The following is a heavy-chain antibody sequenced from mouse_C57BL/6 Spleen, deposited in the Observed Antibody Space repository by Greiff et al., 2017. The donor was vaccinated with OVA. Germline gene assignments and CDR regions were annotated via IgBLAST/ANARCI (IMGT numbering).Heavy chain of an antibody. D-gene: IGHD2-1*01. CDR3: TRGISGKAFHFDY. J-gene: IGHJ2*01. CDR1: GYTFTDYE. CDR2: IDPETGGT. V-gene: IGHV1-15*01. Sequence: VQLQQSGAELVRPGASVTLSCKASGYTFTDYEMHWVKQTPVHGLEWIGAIDPETGGTAYNQKFKGKAILTAEKSSSTAYMELRSLTSEDSAVYYCTRGISGKAFHFDYWGQGTTLTVSS.